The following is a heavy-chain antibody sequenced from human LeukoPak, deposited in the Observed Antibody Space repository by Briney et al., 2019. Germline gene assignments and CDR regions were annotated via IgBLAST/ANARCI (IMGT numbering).Heavy chain of an antibody. D-gene: IGHD1/OR15-1a*01. V-gene: IGHV3-20*04. CDR2: INWSGGRT. J-gene: IGHJ4*02. CDR3: ARDLTTSDN. Sequence: PGGSLRLSCAASGFTFDDYGMSWVRQAPGKGLEWVSGINWSGGRTGYADSLKGRFTISRDNAKNTLYLQTNSLRDEDTALYYCARDLTTSDNWGQGTLVTVSS. CDR1: GFTFDDYG.